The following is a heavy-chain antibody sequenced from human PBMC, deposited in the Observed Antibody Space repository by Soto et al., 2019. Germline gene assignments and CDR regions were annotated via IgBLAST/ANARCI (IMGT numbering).Heavy chain of an antibody. V-gene: IGHV1-69*06. CDR2: IIPIFGTA. CDR1: GGTFSSYA. CDR3: ARGSDYYDSSGPYGAFDI. J-gene: IGHJ3*02. Sequence: QVQLVQSGAEVKKPGSSVKVSCKASGGTFSSYAISWVRQAPGQGLEWMGGIIPIFGTANYAQKFQGRVTITADKSMSTAYMELSSLRSEDTAVYYCARGSDYYDSSGPYGAFDIWGQGTMVTVSS. D-gene: IGHD3-22*01.